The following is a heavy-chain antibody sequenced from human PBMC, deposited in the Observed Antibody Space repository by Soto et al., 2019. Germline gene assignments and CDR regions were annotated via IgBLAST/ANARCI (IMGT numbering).Heavy chain of an antibody. D-gene: IGHD4-17*01. CDR1: GFIFSVYD. J-gene: IGHJ3*02. Sequence: GGSLRLSCAASGFIFSVYDMHWVRQVPGKGLEWVSSIANTGDPYYPGSVKGRFTISRDNAKNSLYLQLNSLRVGDTAIYYCARETTGGAFDIWGQGTQVTVSS. V-gene: IGHV3-13*05. CDR3: ARETTGGAFDI. CDR2: IANTGDP.